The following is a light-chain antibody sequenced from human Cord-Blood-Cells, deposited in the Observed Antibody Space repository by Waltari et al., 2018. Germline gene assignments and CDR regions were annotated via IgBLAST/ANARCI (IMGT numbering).Light chain of an antibody. CDR3: SSYTSSSTLHWV. J-gene: IGLJ3*02. V-gene: IGLV2-14*01. CDR2: DVS. Sequence: QSALTQPASVSGSPGQSITISCTGTSSDVGGYNYVSWYQQHPGKAPKLMIYDVSNRPSGVSNRCSGSKSGNTASLTISGLQAEDEADYYCSSYTSSSTLHWVFGGGTKLTVL. CDR1: SSDVGGYNY.